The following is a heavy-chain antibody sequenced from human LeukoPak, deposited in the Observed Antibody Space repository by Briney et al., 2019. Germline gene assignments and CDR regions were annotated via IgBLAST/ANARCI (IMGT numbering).Heavy chain of an antibody. D-gene: IGHD6-19*01. CDR1: GFTLSSYS. CDR3: ARGVEQWLVRVYYFVY. V-gene: IGHV3-48*01. CDR2: ISSGSTTI. Sequence: PGGSLRLSCAISGFTLSSYSMNWVRQAPGKGLEWISYISSGSTTIYYADSVKGRFTISRDNAKNSLYLQMNSLRAEDTAVYYCARGVEQWLVRVYYFVYWGQGTLVTVSS. J-gene: IGHJ4*02.